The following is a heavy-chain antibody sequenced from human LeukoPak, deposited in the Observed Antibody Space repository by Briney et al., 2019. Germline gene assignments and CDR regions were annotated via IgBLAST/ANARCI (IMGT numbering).Heavy chain of an antibody. J-gene: IGHJ6*03. CDR1: RFTFSSYW. CDR2: IRYDGSNK. V-gene: IGHV3-30*02. CDR3: AKGVDYYYYYYMDV. Sequence: GGSLRLSCAASRFTFSSYWMSWVRQAPGKGLEWVAFIRYDGSNKYYADSVKGRFTISRDNSKNTLYLQMNSLRAEDTAVYYCAKGVDYYYYYYMDVWGKGTTVTVSS.